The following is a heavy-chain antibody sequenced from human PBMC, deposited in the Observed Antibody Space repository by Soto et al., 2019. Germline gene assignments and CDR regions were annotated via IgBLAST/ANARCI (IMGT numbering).Heavy chain of an antibody. V-gene: IGHV6-1*01. CDR1: GDSVSSNSAA. J-gene: IGHJ6*02. D-gene: IGHD2-2*01. Sequence: SQTLSITCAISGDSVSSNSAAWNWIRQSPSRGLEWLGRTYYRSKWYNDYAVSVKSRITINPDTSKNQFSLQLNSVTPEDTAVYYCAREAGVGYRSSTSCYPMKYYYYGMDVWGQGTTVMVSS. CDR2: TYYRSKWYN. CDR3: AREAGVGYRSSTSCYPMKYYYYGMDV.